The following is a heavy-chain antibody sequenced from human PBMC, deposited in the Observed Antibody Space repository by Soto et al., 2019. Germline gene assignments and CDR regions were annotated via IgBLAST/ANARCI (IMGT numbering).Heavy chain of an antibody. Sequence: PGGSLRLSCAASGFTFSSYAMHWVRQAPGKGLEWVAVISYDGSNKYYAESVKGRFTISRDNSKKTLYLQMNSMRAEDTAVYYCARADGSGSYPIDYWGQGTLVTVSS. CDR3: ARADGSGSYPIDY. CDR2: ISYDGSNK. D-gene: IGHD3-10*01. J-gene: IGHJ4*02. CDR1: GFTFSSYA. V-gene: IGHV3-30-3*01.